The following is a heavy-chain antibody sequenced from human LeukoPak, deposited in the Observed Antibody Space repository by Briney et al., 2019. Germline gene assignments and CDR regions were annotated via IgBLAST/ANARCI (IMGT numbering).Heavy chain of an antibody. V-gene: IGHV4-34*01. D-gene: IGHD2-15*01. J-gene: IGHJ4*02. Sequence: SETLSLTCAVYGESLDSYYWSWIRQPPGKGLEWIGEIYESGSTEYNPSLKSRVTISMVPSKQQFSLSLTSVTAADTAVYYCARGAWATRLGSWGLGTPVIVSS. CDR2: IYESGST. CDR1: GESLDSYY. CDR3: ARGAWATRLGS.